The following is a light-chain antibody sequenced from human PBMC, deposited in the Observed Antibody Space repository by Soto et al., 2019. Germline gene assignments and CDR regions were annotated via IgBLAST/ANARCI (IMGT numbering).Light chain of an antibody. CDR3: QQSYSMPWT. J-gene: IGKJ1*01. Sequence: DMQMTQSPSSLSASVGDRVTITCRASQTIINYLNLYQQKPGTAPELLIYGASKLQSGVPSRFSGSGSGTDFTLTISSLQPEDFATYFCQQSYSMPWTFGHGTKVEI. CDR1: QTIINY. V-gene: IGKV1-39*01. CDR2: GAS.